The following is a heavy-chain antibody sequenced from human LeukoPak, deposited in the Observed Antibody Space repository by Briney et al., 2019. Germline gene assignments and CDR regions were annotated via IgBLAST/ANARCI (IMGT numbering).Heavy chain of an antibody. CDR3: ARTARTYYYDSSGYYYGDYFDY. CDR2: IKQDGSEK. J-gene: IGHJ4*02. V-gene: IGHV3-7*01. D-gene: IGHD3-22*01. CDR1: GFTFSNYW. Sequence: GGSLRLSCAASGFTFSNYWTSWVRQAPGKGLEWVANIKQDGSEKYYVDSVKGRFTISRDNAKNSMYLQMNSLRAEDTAVYYCARTARTYYYDSSGYYYGDYFDYWGQGTLVTVSS.